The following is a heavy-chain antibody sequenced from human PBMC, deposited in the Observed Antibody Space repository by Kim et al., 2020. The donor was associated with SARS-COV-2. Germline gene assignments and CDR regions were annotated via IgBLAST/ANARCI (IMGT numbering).Heavy chain of an antibody. Sequence: GGSLRLSCAASGFTFSSYAMSWVRQAPGKGLEWVSAISGSGGSTYYADSVKGRFTISRDNSKNTLYLQMNSLRAEDTAVYYCAKRFSSWPLYNWFDPWGQGTLVTVSS. CDR2: ISGSGGST. V-gene: IGHV3-23*01. J-gene: IGHJ5*02. CDR3: AKRFSSWPLYNWFDP. CDR1: GFTFSSYA. D-gene: IGHD6-13*01.